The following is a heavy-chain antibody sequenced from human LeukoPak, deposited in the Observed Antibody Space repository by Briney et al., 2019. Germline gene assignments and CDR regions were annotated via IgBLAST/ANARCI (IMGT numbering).Heavy chain of an antibody. CDR3: AKDGPPVDY. Sequence: PGGSLRLSCAASGFTFSNAWMSWVRQAPGKGLEWVAVIWYDGSNKYYADSVKGRFTISRDKSKNTLYLQMNSLRPEDTAVYYCAKDGPPVDYWGQGTLVTVSS. CDR2: IWYDGSNK. V-gene: IGHV3-30*02. J-gene: IGHJ4*02. CDR1: GFTFSNAW.